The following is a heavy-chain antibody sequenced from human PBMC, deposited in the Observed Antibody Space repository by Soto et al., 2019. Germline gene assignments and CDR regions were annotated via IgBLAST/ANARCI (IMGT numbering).Heavy chain of an antibody. V-gene: IGHV1-2*04. Sequence: VKVSCKASGYTFTGYYMHWVRQAPGQGLEWMGWINPNSGGTNYAQKFQGWVTMTRDTSISTAYMELSRLRSDDTAVYYCAVLRGQQQLVRAFDIWGQGTMVTVSS. CDR3: AVLRGQQQLVRAFDI. J-gene: IGHJ3*02. CDR2: INPNSGGT. CDR1: GYTFTGYY. D-gene: IGHD6-13*01.